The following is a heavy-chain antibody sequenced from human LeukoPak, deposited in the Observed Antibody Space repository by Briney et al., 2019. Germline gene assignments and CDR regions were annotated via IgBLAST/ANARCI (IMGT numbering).Heavy chain of an antibody. Sequence: GGSLRLSCAASGFTFTNFAMSWVRQAPGKGLEWVSVISASGRSTYYADSVRGRFTISRDTPKNTLYLQMSSLRAEDTALYYCAKSRSGYYRFDSWGQGTLVIVSS. CDR2: ISASGRST. V-gene: IGHV3-23*01. D-gene: IGHD3-22*01. CDR3: AKSRSGYYRFDS. J-gene: IGHJ4*02. CDR1: GFTFTNFA.